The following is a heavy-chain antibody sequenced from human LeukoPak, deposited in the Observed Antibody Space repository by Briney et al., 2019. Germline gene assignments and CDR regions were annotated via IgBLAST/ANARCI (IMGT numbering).Heavy chain of an antibody. CDR1: GFTFSSYA. J-gene: IGHJ4*02. CDR2: ISGSGGST. Sequence: QTGGSLRLSCAASGFTFSSYAMSWVRQAPGKGLEWVSAISGSGGSTYYADSVKGRFTISRDNAKNSLYLQMNSLRAEDTAVYYCARDFAYGDYVNFDYWGQGTLVTVSS. D-gene: IGHD4-17*01. V-gene: IGHV3-23*01. CDR3: ARDFAYGDYVNFDY.